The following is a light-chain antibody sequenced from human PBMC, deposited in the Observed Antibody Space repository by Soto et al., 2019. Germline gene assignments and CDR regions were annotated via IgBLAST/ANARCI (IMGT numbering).Light chain of an antibody. CDR2: DAS. CDR3: QQRSNWL. V-gene: IGKV3-11*01. Sequence: EIVLTQSPATLSLSPGERATLSCRATQDVSRYLAWYQQKPGQSPRLLIYDASNRATGIPARFSGSGSGTDFTLTISSLEPEDSAVYYCQQRSNWLFGPGTKVDIK. J-gene: IGKJ3*01. CDR1: QDVSRY.